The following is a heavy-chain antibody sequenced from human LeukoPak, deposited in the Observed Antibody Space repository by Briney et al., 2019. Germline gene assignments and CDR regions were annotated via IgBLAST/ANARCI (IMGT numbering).Heavy chain of an antibody. CDR3: ALTRAGGGSGTYSTIDS. J-gene: IGHJ4*02. CDR2: IWPGDSDT. Sequence: GESLKISCKGSGYSFSRYWIGWVRQMPGKGLEWMGIIWPGDSDTRYSPSFQGHVTISVDRSISTAHLQWSSLKASDTAIYFCALTRAGGGSGTYSTIDSWGQGTLVTVSS. V-gene: IGHV5-51*01. CDR1: GYSFSRYW. D-gene: IGHD3-10*01.